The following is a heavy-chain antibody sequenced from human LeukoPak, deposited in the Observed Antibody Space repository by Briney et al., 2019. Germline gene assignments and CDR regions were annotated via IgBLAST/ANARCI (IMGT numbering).Heavy chain of an antibody. J-gene: IGHJ4*02. CDR1: GLNFNSHT. CDR3: AREDSGSYYVDY. D-gene: IGHD1-26*01. Sequence: GGSLRLSCVASGLNFNSHTMKWVRQAPGKGLEWVSSISSSSSYIYYADSVKGRFTISRDNAKNSLYLQMNSLRAEDTAVYYCAREDSGSYYVDYWGQGTLVTVSS. V-gene: IGHV3-21*01. CDR2: ISSSSSYI.